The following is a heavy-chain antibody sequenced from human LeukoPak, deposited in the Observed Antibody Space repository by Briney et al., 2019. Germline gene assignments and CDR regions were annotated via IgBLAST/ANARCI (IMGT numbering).Heavy chain of an antibody. Sequence: SETLSLTCTVSGGSISSSSYYWGWIRQPPGKGLEWIGSIYYSGSTYYNPSLKSRVTISVDTSKNQFSLKLSSVTAADTAVYYCARAEYSSSSYYYYYYGMDVWGQGTTVTVSS. CDR1: GGSISSSSYY. D-gene: IGHD6-6*01. J-gene: IGHJ6*02. CDR3: ARAEYSSSSYYYYYYGMDV. CDR2: IYYSGST. V-gene: IGHV4-39*01.